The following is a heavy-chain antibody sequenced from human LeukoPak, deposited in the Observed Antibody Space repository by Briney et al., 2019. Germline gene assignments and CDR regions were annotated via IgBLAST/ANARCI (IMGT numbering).Heavy chain of an antibody. V-gene: IGHV4-34*01. D-gene: IGHD2/OR15-2a*01. CDR2: INHSGRT. J-gene: IGHJ5*02. CDR3: ARGQYERNP. Sequence: PSETLSLTCTVSGGSISSYYWSWIRQPPGKGLEWIGEINHSGRTNYNPSLKSRVTISVDTSKNQFSLKLTSVTAADTAVYFCARGQYERNPWGQGTLVTVSS. CDR1: GGSISSYY.